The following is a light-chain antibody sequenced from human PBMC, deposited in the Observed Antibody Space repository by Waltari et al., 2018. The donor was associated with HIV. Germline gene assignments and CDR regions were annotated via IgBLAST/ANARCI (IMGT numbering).Light chain of an antibody. J-gene: IGKJ4*01. V-gene: IGKV3-15*01. Sequence: EIMMTQSPATLSVSPGARTTLSCRASQIVSTNLAWYQQKPGQAPRLLIYGASTRATGIPARFSGSGSGTDFTLTISSLQSEDSVTYYCQQYNNWPLAFGGGTKVEIK. CDR3: QQYNNWPLA. CDR2: GAS. CDR1: QIVSTN.